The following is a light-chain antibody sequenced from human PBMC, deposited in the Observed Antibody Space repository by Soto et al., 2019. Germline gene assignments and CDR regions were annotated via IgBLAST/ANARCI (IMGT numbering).Light chain of an antibody. CDR3: QQYNNWPPYT. CDR2: GAS. V-gene: IGKV3-15*01. J-gene: IGKJ2*01. CDR1: QSVSST. Sequence: EIVMTQSPATLSVSPGERATLSCRASQSVSSTLAWYQQKPGQAPRLLIYGASTRATGIPARFSGSGSGTEFTPTFSSLQSEDFAVYYCQQYNNWPPYTFGQGTKLEIK.